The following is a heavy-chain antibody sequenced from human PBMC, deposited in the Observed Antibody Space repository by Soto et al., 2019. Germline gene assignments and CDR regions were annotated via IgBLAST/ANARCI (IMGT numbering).Heavy chain of an antibody. CDR2: INAGNGNT. D-gene: IGHD3-3*01. V-gene: IGHV1-3*01. CDR3: ARESNYDFWSDGYYYYMDV. Sequence: ASVKVSCKASGYTFTSYAMHWVRQDPGQRLEWMGWINAGNGNTKYSQKFQGRVTITRDTSASTAYMELSSLRSEDTAVYYCARESNYDFWSDGYYYYMDVWGKGTTVTVSS. CDR1: GYTFTSYA. J-gene: IGHJ6*03.